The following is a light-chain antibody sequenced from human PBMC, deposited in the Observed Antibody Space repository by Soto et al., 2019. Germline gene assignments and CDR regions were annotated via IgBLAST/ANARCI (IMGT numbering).Light chain of an antibody. V-gene: IGKV3-11*01. Sequence: EIVLTQSPATLSSFPGERVTLSCRASQTLSNRLAWYQHKPGQAPRLLIYVTSNRATGIPARFSGSGSGTDFTLTISSLEPEDFAVYYCQQRSNWPPWTFGQGTKV. CDR2: VTS. CDR1: QTLSNR. J-gene: IGKJ1*01. CDR3: QQRSNWPPWT.